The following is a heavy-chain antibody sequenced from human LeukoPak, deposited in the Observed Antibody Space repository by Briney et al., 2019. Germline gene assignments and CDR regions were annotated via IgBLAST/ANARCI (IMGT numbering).Heavy chain of an antibody. CDR1: GGTFSSYA. D-gene: IGHD3-22*01. J-gene: IGHJ3*02. V-gene: IGHV1-69*05. Sequence: ASVKVSCKASGGTFSSYAISWVRQAPGQGLEWMGGIIPIFGTANYAQKFQGRVTITTDESTSTAYMELSSLRSEDTAVYYCAKDQHWYYYDSYDAFDIWGQGTMVTVSS. CDR2: IIPIFGTA. CDR3: AKDQHWYYYDSYDAFDI.